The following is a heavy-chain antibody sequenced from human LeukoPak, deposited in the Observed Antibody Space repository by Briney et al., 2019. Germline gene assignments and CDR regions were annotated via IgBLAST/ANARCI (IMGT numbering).Heavy chain of an antibody. Sequence: SETLSLTCTVSGGSISSGGYYWSWIRQHPGKGLEWIGYIYSSGSTYYNPSLKSRVTISMDTSQNQFSLKLSSVTAADTAVYYCARLVAYQLLFDYWGQGTLVTVSS. CDR3: ARLVAYQLLFDY. CDR2: IYSSGST. CDR1: GGSISSGGYY. J-gene: IGHJ4*02. D-gene: IGHD2-2*01. V-gene: IGHV4-31*03.